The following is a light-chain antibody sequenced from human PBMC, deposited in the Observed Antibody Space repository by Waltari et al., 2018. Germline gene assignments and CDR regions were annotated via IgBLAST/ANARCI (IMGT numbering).Light chain of an antibody. J-gene: IGKJ1*01. Sequence: DIHLTQSPSFLSASVGDRVTITCRASQDISSNLAWYQQKPGKAPKLLIYHASTLQSGVPSRFSGSESGTEFTLTISSLQSEDFATYSCLQLNSYPRTFGQGTKVEVK. V-gene: IGKV1-9*01. CDR2: HAS. CDR1: QDISSN. CDR3: LQLNSYPRT.